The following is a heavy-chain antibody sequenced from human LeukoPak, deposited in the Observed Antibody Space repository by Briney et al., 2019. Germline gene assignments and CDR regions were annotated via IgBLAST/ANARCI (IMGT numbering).Heavy chain of an antibody. V-gene: IGHV3-64*01. CDR3: ARECYYYGMDV. J-gene: IGHJ6*02. Sequence: GGSLRLSCAASGFTFSSYAMHWVRQAPGKGLEYVSAISSNGGSTYYANSVKGRFTISRDNSKNTLYLQMGSLRAEDMAVYYCARECYYYGMDVWGPGTTGTVSS. CDR1: GFTFSSYA. CDR2: ISSNGGST.